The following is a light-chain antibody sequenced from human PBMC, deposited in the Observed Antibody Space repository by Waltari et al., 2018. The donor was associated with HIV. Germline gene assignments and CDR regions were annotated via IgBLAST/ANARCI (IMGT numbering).Light chain of an antibody. CDR2: DND. Sequence: QSGSTQPPPVSAAPGPRVTTPCPGTSTNIGPNSESWYQQPPGAAPKLLIYDNDKRPSGIPDRFSASKSGTSVTLSITGLQTGDEATYYCGTWDNGLSEVVFGGGTKLTVL. CDR1: STNIGPNS. V-gene: IGLV1-51*01. J-gene: IGLJ2*01. CDR3: GTWDNGLSEVV.